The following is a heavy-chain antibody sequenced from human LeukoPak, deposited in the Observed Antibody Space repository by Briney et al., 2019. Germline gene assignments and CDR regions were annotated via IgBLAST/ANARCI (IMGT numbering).Heavy chain of an antibody. CDR1: GYSISSGYY. CDR2: IYHNGST. J-gene: IGHJ4*02. V-gene: IGHV4-38-2*02. CDR3: ARDLTYYYDR. Sequence: SETLSLTCTVSGYSISSGYYWGWIRQPPGKGLEWIGSIYHNGSTYYNPSLKSRVTISVDTSKNQFSLKLSSVTAADTAVYYCARDLTYYYDRWGQGTLVTVSS. D-gene: IGHD3-22*01.